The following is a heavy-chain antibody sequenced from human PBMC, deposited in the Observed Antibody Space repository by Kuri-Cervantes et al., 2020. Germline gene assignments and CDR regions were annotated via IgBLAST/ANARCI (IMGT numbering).Heavy chain of an antibody. CDR1: GFTFSTYS. CDR3: ARDLSAEYSCSNWFDL. V-gene: IGHV3-21*01. J-gene: IGHJ5*02. D-gene: IGHD5-18*01. CDR2: ISSTSSYI. Sequence: GGSLRLSCAASGFTFSTYSMNWVRQAPGKGLEWVSSISSTSSYIYYTDSVKGRFTISRDNAKNSVFLQMNSLRAEDTAVYYCARDLSAEYSCSNWFDLWGQGTLVTVSS.